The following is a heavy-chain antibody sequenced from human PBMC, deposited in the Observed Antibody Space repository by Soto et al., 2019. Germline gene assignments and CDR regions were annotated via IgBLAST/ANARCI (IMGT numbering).Heavy chain of an antibody. J-gene: IGHJ4*02. Sequence: SETLSLTCTVSGGSISSYYWSWIRQPPGKGLEWIGYIYYSRSTNYNPSLKSRVTISVDTSKNQFSLKLSSVTAADTAVYYCARTPPNHVWRSSGWSLTYYFDYWGQGTLVTVSS. CDR2: IYYSRST. CDR1: GGSISSYY. V-gene: IGHV4-59*01. D-gene: IGHD6-19*01. CDR3: ARTPPNHVWRSSGWSLTYYFDY.